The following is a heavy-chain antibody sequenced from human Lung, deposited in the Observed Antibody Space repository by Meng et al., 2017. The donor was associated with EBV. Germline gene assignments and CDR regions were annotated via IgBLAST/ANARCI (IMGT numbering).Heavy chain of an antibody. D-gene: IGHD3-22*01. Sequence: QGQLQQWGAGLLKPPAPLSLTCAFYGGSFSTYYGSWLRQSPGKGLAWIGEINHGGSTNYNPSLQSRVAISRDTSKNQFSLRLSSVTTADTAVYYCARENRDHYDTSDSWGQGTLVTVSS. CDR3: ARENRDHYDTSDS. CDR1: GGSFSTYY. V-gene: IGHV4-34*01. CDR2: INHGGST. J-gene: IGHJ4*02.